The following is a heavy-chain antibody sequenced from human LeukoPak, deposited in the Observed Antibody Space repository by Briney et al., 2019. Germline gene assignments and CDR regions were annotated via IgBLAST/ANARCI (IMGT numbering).Heavy chain of an antibody. D-gene: IGHD2/OR15-2a*01. Sequence: GGSLRLSCAASGFTFSSYSMNWVRQAPGKGLEWVSSISSSSSYIYYADSVKGRFTISRDNAKNSLYLQMNSLRAEDTAVYYCARDSTSNWFDPWGQGTLVTVSS. CDR2: ISSSSSYI. CDR1: GFTFSSYS. V-gene: IGHV3-21*01. J-gene: IGHJ5*02. CDR3: ARDSTSNWFDP.